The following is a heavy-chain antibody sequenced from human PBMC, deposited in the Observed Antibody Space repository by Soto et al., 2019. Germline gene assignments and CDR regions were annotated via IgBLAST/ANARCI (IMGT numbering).Heavy chain of an antibody. Sequence: GGSLRLSCAASGFTFSSYGMHWVRQAPGKGLEWVAVISYDGSNKYYADSVKGRFTISRDNSKNTLYLQMNSLRAEDTAVYYCARQLDILTGLIGYSWFDPWGQGTLVTSPQ. D-gene: IGHD3-9*01. J-gene: IGHJ5*02. CDR1: GFTFSSYG. V-gene: IGHV3-30*03. CDR3: ARQLDILTGLIGYSWFDP. CDR2: ISYDGSNK.